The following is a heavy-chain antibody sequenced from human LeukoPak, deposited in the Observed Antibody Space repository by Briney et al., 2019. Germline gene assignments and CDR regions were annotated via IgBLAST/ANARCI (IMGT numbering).Heavy chain of an antibody. Sequence: GGSLRLSCAASGFTFSSYGMHWVRQAPGRGRGGVAVIWYDGSNKYYPDSVKGRFTISRDNSKNTLYLQMNSLRAEDTAVYYCAREGPMATTDYWGQGTLVTVSS. D-gene: IGHD5-24*01. V-gene: IGHV3-33*01. CDR1: GFTFSSYG. CDR3: AREGPMATTDY. CDR2: IWYDGSNK. J-gene: IGHJ4*02.